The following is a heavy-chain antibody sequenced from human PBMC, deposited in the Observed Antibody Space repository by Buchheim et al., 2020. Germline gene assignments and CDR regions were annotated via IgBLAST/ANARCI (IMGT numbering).Heavy chain of an antibody. V-gene: IGHV3-23*04. CDR2: ISGSGGST. CDR1: GFTFSSYA. Sequence: EVQLVESGGGLVQPGGSLRLSCAASGFTFSSYAMSWVRQAPGKGLEWVSAISGSGGSTYYADSVKGRFTIPRDNYKNTLYLQMNSLIAEDTAVYYCAKPHYDFWSGYTRYYFDYWGQGTL. J-gene: IGHJ4*02. D-gene: IGHD3-3*01. CDR3: AKPHYDFWSGYTRYYFDY.